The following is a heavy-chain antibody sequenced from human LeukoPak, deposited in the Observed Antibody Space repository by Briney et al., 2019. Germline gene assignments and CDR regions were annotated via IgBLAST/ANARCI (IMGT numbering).Heavy chain of an antibody. Sequence: GRSRRLSCAASGFTFSSYAMHWVRQAPGKGLEWVAVISYVGSNKYYADSVTGRFTISRDNSKNPLYLQMNSLRAEDTAVYYFARATYYYDSSGYYYTYYFDYWGQGTLVTVSS. J-gene: IGHJ4*02. CDR1: GFTFSSYA. D-gene: IGHD3-22*01. CDR2: ISYVGSNK. CDR3: ARATYYYDSSGYYYTYYFDY. V-gene: IGHV3-30-3*01.